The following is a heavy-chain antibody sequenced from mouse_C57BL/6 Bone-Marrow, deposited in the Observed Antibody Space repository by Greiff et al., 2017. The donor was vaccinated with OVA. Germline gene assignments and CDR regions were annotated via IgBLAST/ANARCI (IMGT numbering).Heavy chain of an antibody. V-gene: IGHV5-6*02. CDR2: ISSGGSYT. J-gene: IGHJ3*01. CDR3: ARQGYYGSTWFAY. CDR1: GFTFSSYG. Sequence: DVKLVESGGDLVKPGGSLKLSCAASGFTFSSYGMSWVRQTPDKRLEWVATISSGGSYTYYPDSVKGRFTISRDNAKNTLYLQMSSLKSEDTAMYYCARQGYYGSTWFAYWGQGTLVTVSA. D-gene: IGHD1-1*01.